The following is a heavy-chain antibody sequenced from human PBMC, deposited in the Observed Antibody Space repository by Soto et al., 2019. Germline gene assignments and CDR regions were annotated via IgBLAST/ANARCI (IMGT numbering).Heavy chain of an antibody. V-gene: IGHV4-59*01. CDR3: WGGGHYNFDY. D-gene: IGHD4-4*01. J-gene: IGHJ4*02. CDR2: VYYSGST. Sequence: PSETLSLTCTVPGGSISTSYWSWIRQPPGKGLEWSGYVYYSGSTNYNPSLKSRVTISVDTSKNQFSLKLSSVTAADTAVYYCWGGGHYNFDYWGQGTMVTVYS. CDR1: GGSISTSY.